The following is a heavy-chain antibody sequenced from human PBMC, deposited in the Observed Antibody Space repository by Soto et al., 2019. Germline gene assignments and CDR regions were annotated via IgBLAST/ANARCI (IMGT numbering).Heavy chain of an antibody. CDR1: GFVFSAYS. CDR3: ARDRPATVGTWYFEL. CDR2: ISSSSGTT. J-gene: IGHJ2*01. V-gene: IGHV3-48*02. D-gene: IGHD4-17*01. Sequence: EVQLVESGGGLVQPGGSLRLSCAASGFVFSAYSMNWVRQAPGRGLEWVSYISSSSGTTYYADSVKGRFTIFRDKAKNSLYLQMNSLIDEDTTVYYCARDRPATVGTWYFELWGRGTLVTVSS.